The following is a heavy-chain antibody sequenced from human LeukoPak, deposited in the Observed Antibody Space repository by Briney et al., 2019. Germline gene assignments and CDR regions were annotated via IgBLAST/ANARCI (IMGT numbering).Heavy chain of an antibody. CDR3: ARDATCSGGSCYRGYYYYGMDV. Sequence: SETPSLTCTVSGGSISSGSYYWSWIRQPAGKGLEWIGRIYTSGSTNYNPSLKSRVTISVDTSKNQFSLKLSSVTAADTAVYYCARDATCSGGSCYRGYYYYGMDVWGQGTTVTVSS. CDR2: IYTSGST. J-gene: IGHJ6*02. D-gene: IGHD2-15*01. CDR1: GGSISSGSYY. V-gene: IGHV4-61*02.